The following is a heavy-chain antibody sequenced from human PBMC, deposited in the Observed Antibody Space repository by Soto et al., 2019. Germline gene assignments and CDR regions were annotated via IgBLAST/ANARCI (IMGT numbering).Heavy chain of an antibody. CDR2: IYYSGIT. J-gene: IGHJ6*02. D-gene: IGHD1-20*01. CDR3: ARYKSISYYAMAV. CDR1: GGSISSYY. V-gene: IGHV4-59*01. Sequence: QVQLQESGPGLVKPSETLSLTCTVSGGSISSYYWSWIRQPPGKGLEWIGYIYYSGITNYNPSLKSRVTLPVDTYKYQFSLKLSSVTAADTAVSYCARYKSISYYAMAVWGQGTTVTVSS.